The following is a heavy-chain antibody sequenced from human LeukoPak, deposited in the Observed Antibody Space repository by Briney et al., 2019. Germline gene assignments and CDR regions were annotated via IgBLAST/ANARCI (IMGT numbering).Heavy chain of an antibody. V-gene: IGHV3-66*01. Sequence: GGSVRLSCAASGFTVSSNYMSWVRQAPGKGLEWVSVIYSGGSTYYADSVKGRFTISRDNSKNTLYLLMNSLRAEDTAVYYCARSHRWESRGLDAFDIWGQETMVTVSS. D-gene: IGHD1-26*01. CDR2: IYSGGST. J-gene: IGHJ3*02. CDR1: GFTVSSNY. CDR3: ARSHRWESRGLDAFDI.